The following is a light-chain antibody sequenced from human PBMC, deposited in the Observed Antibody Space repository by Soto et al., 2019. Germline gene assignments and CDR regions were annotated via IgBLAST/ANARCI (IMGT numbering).Light chain of an antibody. CDR1: SSDVGGYNY. V-gene: IGLV2-14*01. CDR2: DVS. CDR3: SSYTSSSTLV. J-gene: IGLJ2*01. Sequence: QSALTQPDSVSGSPGQSITISCTGTSSDVGGYNYVSWYQQHPGKAPKLMIYDVSNRPSGVSNRFSGSKSGNTASLTISGLQAEDEGDYYCSSYTSSSTLVFGGGTQLTVL.